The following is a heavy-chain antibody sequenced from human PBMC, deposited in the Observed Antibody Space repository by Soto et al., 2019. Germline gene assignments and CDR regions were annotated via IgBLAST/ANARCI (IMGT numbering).Heavy chain of an antibody. J-gene: IGHJ4*02. CDR1: GGSISSSSYY. Sequence: SETLSLTCTVSGGSISSSSYYWGWIRQPPGKGLEWIGSIYYSGSTYYNPSLKSRVTISVDTSKNQFSLKLSSVTAADTAVYYCARYRTHDYGPFDYWGQGTLVTVSS. CDR2: IYYSGST. CDR3: ARYRTHDYGPFDY. V-gene: IGHV4-39*01. D-gene: IGHD4-17*01.